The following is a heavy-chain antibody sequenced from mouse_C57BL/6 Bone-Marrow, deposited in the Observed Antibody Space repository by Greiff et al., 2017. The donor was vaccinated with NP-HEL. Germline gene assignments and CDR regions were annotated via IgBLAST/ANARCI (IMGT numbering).Heavy chain of an antibody. J-gene: IGHJ4*01. CDR2: IYPRSGTT. V-gene: IGHV1-81*01. Sequence: QVQLQQSGAELARPGASVKLSCKASGYTFTSYGISWVKQRTGQGLEWIGEIYPRSGTTYYNEKFKGKATLTADKSSSTAYMELRSLTSEDTAVYFCAREKDYYYGSSSYCYAMDYWGQGTSVTVSS. CDR3: AREKDYYYGSSSYCYAMDY. D-gene: IGHD1-1*01. CDR1: GYTFTSYG.